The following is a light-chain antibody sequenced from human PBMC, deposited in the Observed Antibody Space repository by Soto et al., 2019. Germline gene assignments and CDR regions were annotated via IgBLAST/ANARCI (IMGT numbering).Light chain of an antibody. V-gene: IGLV2-11*01. CDR2: DVS. J-gene: IGLJ1*01. CDR1: SSDVGGYNY. CDR3: CSYAGSPRYV. Sequence: QSALTQPRSMSGSPGQSVTISCTGTSSDVGGYNYVSWYQQHPGKAPKVMIYDVSERPSGVPDRFSGSKSGNTASLTISGLQAEDDADYYCCSYAGSPRYVFGTGTKVTVL.